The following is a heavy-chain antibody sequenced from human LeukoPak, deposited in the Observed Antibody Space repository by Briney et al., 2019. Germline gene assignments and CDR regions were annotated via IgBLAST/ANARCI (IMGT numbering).Heavy chain of an antibody. Sequence: GASVKVSCKASGYTFTSYYMHWVRQAPGQGLEWMGMFNPSGGGTTYAQKFQGRVTMTRDTSTSTVYMELSSLRSEDTAVYYRARGRFVLDYYRFDYWGQGTLVTVSS. CDR3: ARGRFVLDYYRFDY. CDR1: GYTFTSYY. CDR2: FNPSGGGT. V-gene: IGHV1-46*01. D-gene: IGHD3-22*01. J-gene: IGHJ4*02.